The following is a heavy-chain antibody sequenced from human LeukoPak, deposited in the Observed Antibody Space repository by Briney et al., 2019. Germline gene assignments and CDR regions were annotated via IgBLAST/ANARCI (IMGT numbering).Heavy chain of an antibody. CDR3: ASSRITMIVVVISDAFDI. Sequence: SETLSLTCTVSGGSISGYYWSWIRQPAGKGLEWIGRIYTSGSTNYNPSLKSRVTMSVDTSKNQFSLKLSSVTAADTAVYYCASSRITMIVVVISDAFDIWGQGTMVTVSS. V-gene: IGHV4-4*07. J-gene: IGHJ3*02. D-gene: IGHD3-22*01. CDR1: GGSISGYY. CDR2: IYTSGST.